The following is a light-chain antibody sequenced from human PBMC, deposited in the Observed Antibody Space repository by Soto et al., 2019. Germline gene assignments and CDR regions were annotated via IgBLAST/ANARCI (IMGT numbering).Light chain of an antibody. CDR3: QQRCNWWPMT. CDR1: QTISSC. CDR2: AAA. J-gene: IGKJ5*01. V-gene: IGKV1-5*01. Sequence: DIQMTQSPSTLSVSPLDIGTVSVMASQTISSCLAWYHQKPGKDPKCLIYAAATTRTAGTSACSGGSWCRKVFLPISSRQPSDDAAYYCQQRCNWWPMTFGQGTRLEIK.